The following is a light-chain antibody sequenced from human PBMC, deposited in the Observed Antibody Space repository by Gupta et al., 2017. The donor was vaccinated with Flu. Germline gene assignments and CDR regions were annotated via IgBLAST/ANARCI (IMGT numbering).Light chain of an antibody. J-gene: IGKJ1*01. Sequence: DIQMTQSPSTLSASLGDRVTITCRASQTISIYLAWYQQKAGKAPKLLIYRASTLESGVPSRFSGSGSGTDFTLTISNLQPDDIATYYCQQDNFYWWSFCRGTKVEIK. V-gene: IGKV1-5*03. CDR3: QQDNFYWWS. CDR2: RAS. CDR1: QTISIY.